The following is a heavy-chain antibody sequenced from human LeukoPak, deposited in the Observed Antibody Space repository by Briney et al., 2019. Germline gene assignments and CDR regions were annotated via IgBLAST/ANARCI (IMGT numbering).Heavy chain of an antibody. J-gene: IGHJ4*02. Sequence: PGGSLRLSCAASGFTFSNYWMSWVRQAPGKGLEWVANIKQDGREKCYVDSGKGRFTISRDNAKNSLYLQMNSLRVEDTAVYYCARYYASGNFDYWGQGTLVTVSS. V-gene: IGHV3-7*04. D-gene: IGHD3-10*01. CDR3: ARYYASGNFDY. CDR2: IKQDGREK. CDR1: GFTFSNYW.